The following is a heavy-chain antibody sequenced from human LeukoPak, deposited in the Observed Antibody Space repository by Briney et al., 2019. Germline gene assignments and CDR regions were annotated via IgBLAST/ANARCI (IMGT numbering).Heavy chain of an antibody. CDR2: INWNGGST. D-gene: IGHD1-14*01. CDR3: ARGRGEEPPPFFDY. CDR1: GFTFDDYG. J-gene: IGHJ4*02. Sequence: PGGSLRLSCAASGFTFDDYGMSWVRQAPGKGLEWVSGINWNGGSTGYADSVKGRFTISRDNAKNSLYLQMNSLRAEDTALYHCARGRGEEPPPFFDYWGQGILVTVSS. V-gene: IGHV3-20*01.